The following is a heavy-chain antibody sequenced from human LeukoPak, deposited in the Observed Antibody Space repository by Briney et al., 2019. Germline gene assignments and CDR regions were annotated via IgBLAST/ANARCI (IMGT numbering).Heavy chain of an antibody. D-gene: IGHD3-22*01. CDR1: GFTFSSYW. J-gene: IGHJ4*02. CDR3: ARTNPDYYDSSGRGYFDY. Sequence: GGSLKLSCAASGFTFSSYWMSWVRQAPGQGLEWVGDIKQDGSEKKYVDSVKGRFTITRDNAKNSLYLQMNSLRAEDTAVYYCARTNPDYYDSSGRGYFDYWGQGTLVTVSS. V-gene: IGHV3-7*02. CDR2: IKQDGSEK.